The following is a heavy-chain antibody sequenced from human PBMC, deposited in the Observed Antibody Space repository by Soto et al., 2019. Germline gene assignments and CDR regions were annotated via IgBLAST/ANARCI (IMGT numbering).Heavy chain of an antibody. Sequence: SLRLSCAASGFTFSSYGMHWVRQAPGKGLEWVAVISYDGSNKYYADSVKGRFTISRDNSKNTLYLQMNSLRAEDTAVYYCAKDQANLGWFDPWGQGTLVTVSS. D-gene: IGHD3-10*01. V-gene: IGHV3-30*18. CDR3: AKDQANLGWFDP. J-gene: IGHJ5*02. CDR1: GFTFSSYG. CDR2: ISYDGSNK.